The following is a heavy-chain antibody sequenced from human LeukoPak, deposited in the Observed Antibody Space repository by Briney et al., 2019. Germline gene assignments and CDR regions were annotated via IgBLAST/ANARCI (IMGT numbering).Heavy chain of an antibody. CDR2: ISYDGSNK. CDR3: ATLAVAGTR. CDR1: GFTFSSYG. V-gene: IGHV3-30*03. Sequence: GGSLRVSCAASGFTFSSYGMHWVRQAPGKGLEWVAVISYDGSNKYYADSVKGRFTISRDNSKNTLYLQMNSLRAEDTAVYYCATLAVAGTRGGQGTLVTVSS. D-gene: IGHD6-19*01. J-gene: IGHJ4*02.